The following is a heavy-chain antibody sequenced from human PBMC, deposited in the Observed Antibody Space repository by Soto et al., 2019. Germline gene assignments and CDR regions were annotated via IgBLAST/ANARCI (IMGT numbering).Heavy chain of an antibody. D-gene: IGHD2-2*01. J-gene: IGHJ5*02. CDR3: ARVSALPAAKTYNWFDP. Sequence: ASVKVSCKASGYTFTSYAIHWVRQAPGQRLEWMGWINAGSGNTKYSQTFQGRVTITRDTSASTAYMELSSLRSEDTAVYYCARVSALPAAKTYNWFDPWGQGTLVTVSS. CDR2: INAGSGNT. CDR1: GYTFTSYA. V-gene: IGHV1-3*01.